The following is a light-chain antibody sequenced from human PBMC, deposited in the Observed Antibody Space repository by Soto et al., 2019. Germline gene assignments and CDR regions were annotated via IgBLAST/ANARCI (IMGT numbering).Light chain of an antibody. V-gene: IGKV3-20*01. CDR3: KEYGSSPRR. J-gene: IGKJ1*01. Sequence: TLAVAPGGRTALSWGASQRVRTSQLAWYQQKPGQAPRLLNFGASSRATGIPDRFRGSGPGADFTLTIRTLEPEDSAVYYCKEYGSSPRRFGEGTKVDIK. CDR2: GAS. CDR1: QRVRTSQ.